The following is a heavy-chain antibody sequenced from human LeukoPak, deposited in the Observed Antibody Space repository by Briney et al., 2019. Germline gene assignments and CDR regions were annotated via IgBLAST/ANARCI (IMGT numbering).Heavy chain of an antibody. CDR2: IYYSGST. Sequence: SETLSLTCTVSGGSVSSGSYYWSWIRQPPGKGLEWFGYIYYSGSTNYNPSLKSRVTISVDTSKNQFSLKLSSVTAADTAVYYCARSVRYGGSFDYWGQGTLVTVSS. CDR3: ARSVRYGGSFDY. V-gene: IGHV4-61*01. J-gene: IGHJ4*02. D-gene: IGHD4-17*01. CDR1: GGSVSSGSYY.